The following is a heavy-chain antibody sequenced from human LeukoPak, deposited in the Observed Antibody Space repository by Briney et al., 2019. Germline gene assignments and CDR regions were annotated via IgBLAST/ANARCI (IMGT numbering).Heavy chain of an antibody. CDR3: ARARGAGPGAHFDY. CDR1: GFTFSSYG. Sequence: GGSLRLSCAASGFTFSSYGMHWVRQAPGKGLEWVAFIRYDGSNKYYADSVKGRFTISRDNAKNSLFLQMNSLGAEDTAVYYCARARGAGPGAHFDYWGQGTPVIVSS. J-gene: IGHJ4*02. D-gene: IGHD3-10*01. CDR2: IRYDGSNK. V-gene: IGHV3-30*02.